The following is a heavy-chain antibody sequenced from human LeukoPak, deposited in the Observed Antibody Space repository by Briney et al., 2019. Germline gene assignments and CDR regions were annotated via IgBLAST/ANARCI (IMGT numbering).Heavy chain of an antibody. Sequence: GGSLRLSCAASGFTFSDHWMYWVRQPPGKGLVWVSRIKYDGSITEYADSVKGRFTISRDNAKNTLYLQMNSLRAEDTAVYYCARDEGSTWQRFDPWGQGTLVTVSS. CDR2: IKYDGSIT. CDR1: GFTFSDHW. D-gene: IGHD6-13*01. J-gene: IGHJ5*02. V-gene: IGHV3-74*03. CDR3: ARDEGSTWQRFDP.